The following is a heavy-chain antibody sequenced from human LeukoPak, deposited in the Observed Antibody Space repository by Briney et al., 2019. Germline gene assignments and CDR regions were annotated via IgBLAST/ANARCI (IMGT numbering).Heavy chain of an antibody. CDR1: GFTFGEYA. V-gene: IGHV3-49*04. D-gene: IGHD3-3*01. J-gene: IGHJ6*03. CDR2: IRSKAYGGTT. CDR3: TSYDFWSGLYYYYYMDV. Sequence: PGGSLRLSCTASGFTFGEYAMSWVRQAPGKGLEWVGFIRSKAYGGTTEYAASVKGRFTISRDDSKSIAYLQMNSLKTEDTAVYYCTSYDFWSGLYYYYYMDVWGKGTTVTVSS.